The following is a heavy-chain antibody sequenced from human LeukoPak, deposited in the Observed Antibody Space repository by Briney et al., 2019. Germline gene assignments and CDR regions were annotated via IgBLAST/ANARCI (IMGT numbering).Heavy chain of an antibody. CDR1: GYIFTAYY. J-gene: IGHJ4*02. CDR3: AKWVDSYYFDY. CDR2: INPNSGGT. D-gene: IGHD6-19*01. V-gene: IGHV1-2*02. Sequence: ASVKVSCKASGYIFTAYYLHWVRQAPGQGLEWMGWINPNSGGTNYAQKFLGRVTMTRDTSISTGYMEISRLTSDDTAMYYCAKWVDSYYFDYWGQGTLVTVSS.